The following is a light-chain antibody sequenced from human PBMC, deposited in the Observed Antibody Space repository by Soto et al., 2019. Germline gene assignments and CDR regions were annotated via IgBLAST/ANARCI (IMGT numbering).Light chain of an antibody. CDR1: SSDVGAYNY. CDR3: SSYTSNSTLV. Sequence: QSALTQPASVSGSPGQSITISCTGTSSDVGAYNYVSWYQQHPDKAPKLMNFEVSDRPSGVSNRFSGSNSGNTASLTISGLQAEDEADYFCSSYTSNSTLVFGGGTKLTVL. CDR2: EVS. J-gene: IGLJ3*02. V-gene: IGLV2-14*01.